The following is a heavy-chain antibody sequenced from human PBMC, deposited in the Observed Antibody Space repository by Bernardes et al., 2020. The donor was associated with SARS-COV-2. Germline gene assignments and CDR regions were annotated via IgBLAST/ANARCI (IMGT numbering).Heavy chain of an antibody. V-gene: IGHV5-51*01. Sequence: GESLKISCQGSGYTFSSYWIGWVRQMPGKGLEWMGIIYPGDSDARYSPSFQGQVTMSVDTSINTAFLQWASVRASDTAIYYCARRGSTWYNDYWGKGTLVTVSS. CDR2: IYPGDSDA. J-gene: IGHJ4*02. CDR1: GYTFSSYW. D-gene: IGHD6-13*01. CDR3: ARRGSTWYNDY.